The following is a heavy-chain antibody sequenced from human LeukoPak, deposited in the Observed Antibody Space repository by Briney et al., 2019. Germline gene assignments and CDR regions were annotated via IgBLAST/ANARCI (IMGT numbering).Heavy chain of an antibody. CDR3: ARGVPGGSLGGYSSSPFDY. J-gene: IGHJ4*02. V-gene: IGHV4-34*01. CDR2: INHSGST. D-gene: IGHD6-6*01. CDR1: GGSFSGYY. Sequence: SETLSLTCAVYGGSFSGYYWSWIRQPPGKGLEWIGEINHSGSTNYNPSLKSRVTISVDTSKNQFSLKMSSVTAADTAVYYCARGVPGGSLGGYSSSPFDYWGQGTLVTVSS.